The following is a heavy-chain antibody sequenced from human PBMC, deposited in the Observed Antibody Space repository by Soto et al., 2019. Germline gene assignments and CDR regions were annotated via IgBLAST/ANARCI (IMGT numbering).Heavy chain of an antibody. D-gene: IGHD5-12*01. Sequence: ASVKVSCKVSGYTLTELSMHWVRQAPGKGLEWMGGFDPEDGETIYAQKFQGRVTMTEDTSTDTAYMELSSLRSEDTAVYYCATGILEWLRNRFDYWGQGTLVTVSS. CDR2: FDPEDGET. CDR3: ATGILEWLRNRFDY. CDR1: GYTLTELS. J-gene: IGHJ4*02. V-gene: IGHV1-24*01.